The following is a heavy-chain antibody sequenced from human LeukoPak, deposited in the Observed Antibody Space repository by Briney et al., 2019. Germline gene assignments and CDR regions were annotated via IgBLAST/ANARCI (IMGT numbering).Heavy chain of an antibody. CDR3: ARALLWFGELFRPFDY. V-gene: IGHV3-21*01. CDR1: GFTFSSYS. CDR2: ISSSSSYI. D-gene: IGHD3-10*01. Sequence: GGSLRLSCAASGFTFSSYSMNWVRQAPGKGLEWVSSISSSSSYIYYADSVKGRFTISRDNAKNSLYLQMNSLRAEDTAVYYCARALLWFGELFRPFDYWGQGTLVTVSS. J-gene: IGHJ4*02.